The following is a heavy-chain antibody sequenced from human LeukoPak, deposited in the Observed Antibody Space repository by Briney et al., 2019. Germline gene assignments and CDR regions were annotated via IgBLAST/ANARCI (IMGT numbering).Heavy chain of an antibody. J-gene: IGHJ5*01. CDR1: GYTFSDYY. CDR2: INPNSGGT. D-gene: IGHD2-15*01. CDR3: AAEVVVDGTYSYVNWFDP. Sequence: GASVKVSCKASGYTFSDYYMHWVRQAPGQGLEWMGWINPNSGGTNYAQKFQGRVTMTGDTSISTVYLELSRLRSDDTAVYYCAAEVVVDGTYSYVNWFDPWGQGTLVTVSS. V-gene: IGHV1-2*02.